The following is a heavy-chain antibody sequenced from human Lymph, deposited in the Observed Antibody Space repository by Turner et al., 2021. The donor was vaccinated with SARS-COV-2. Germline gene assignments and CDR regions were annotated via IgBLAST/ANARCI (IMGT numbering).Heavy chain of an antibody. J-gene: IGHJ4*02. CDR2: ISRSSSYI. CDR1: GFTFSTYS. D-gene: IGHD4-17*01. Sequence: EVQLVESGGGLVKPGGSLRLSCAASGFTFSTYSMNWVRQAPGKGMEWISSISRSSSYIYYAESVKGRFTISRDDAKNSLYLQMNSLRAEETAVYYCARDIPTTADYFDYWGQGTLVTVSS. CDR3: ARDIPTTADYFDY. V-gene: IGHV3-21*01.